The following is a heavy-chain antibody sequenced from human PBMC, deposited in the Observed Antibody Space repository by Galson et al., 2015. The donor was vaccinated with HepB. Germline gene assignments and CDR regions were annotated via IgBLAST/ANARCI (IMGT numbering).Heavy chain of an antibody. J-gene: IGHJ4*02. CDR3: AKDRYYYDSSGPGDY. D-gene: IGHD3-22*01. CDR1: GFTFSSYA. Sequence: SLRLSCAASGFTFSSYAMSWVRQAPGKGLEWVSAISGSGGSTYYADSVKGRFTISRDNSTNTLYLQMNSLRAEDTAVYYCAKDRYYYDSSGPGDYWGQGTLVTVSS. V-gene: IGHV3-23*01. CDR2: ISGSGGST.